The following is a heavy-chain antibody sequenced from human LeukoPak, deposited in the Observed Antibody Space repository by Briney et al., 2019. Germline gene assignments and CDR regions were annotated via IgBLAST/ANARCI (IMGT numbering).Heavy chain of an antibody. D-gene: IGHD3-10*01. CDR3: ARFSGKITMVRGVFFDP. Sequence: PSDTLSLTCAVYGGSFSGYYWSWIRQPPGKGLEWIREINHSGSTNYNPSLKSRVTISVDTSENQFSLKLSSVTAADTAVYYCARFSGKITMVRGVFFDPWGQGTLVTVSS. V-gene: IGHV4-34*01. J-gene: IGHJ5*02. CDR1: GGSFSGYY. CDR2: INHSGST.